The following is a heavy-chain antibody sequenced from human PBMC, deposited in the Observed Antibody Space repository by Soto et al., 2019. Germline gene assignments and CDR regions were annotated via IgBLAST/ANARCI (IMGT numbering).Heavy chain of an antibody. V-gene: IGHV3-74*01. D-gene: IGHD3-10*01. Sequence: WGPLRLSYAAAGFTFISYWVHWVRQAPGKGLVWVSRINSDGSSTSYADSVKGRFTISRDNAKNTLYLQMNSLRAEDTAVYYCARGNGPIGSAPDRGWGQGTLVTVSS. CDR2: INSDGSST. CDR1: GFTFISYW. J-gene: IGHJ4*02. CDR3: ARGNGPIGSAPDRG.